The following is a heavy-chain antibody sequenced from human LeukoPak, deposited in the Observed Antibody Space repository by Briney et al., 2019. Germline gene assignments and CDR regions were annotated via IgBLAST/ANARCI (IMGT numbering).Heavy chain of an antibody. Sequence: ASVTVSFTSSVYTFTIYHIHWVRQAQGQGLERKGIINIGRGATSYAQKFQGRVTITRYTSTSTVYMEVNSLKFDDTAVYYCALIPGGSWAFDFWGQGTLVTVSS. CDR3: ALIPGGSWAFDF. CDR2: INIGRGAT. CDR1: VYTFTIYH. V-gene: IGHV1-46*01. J-gene: IGHJ4*02. D-gene: IGHD6-13*01.